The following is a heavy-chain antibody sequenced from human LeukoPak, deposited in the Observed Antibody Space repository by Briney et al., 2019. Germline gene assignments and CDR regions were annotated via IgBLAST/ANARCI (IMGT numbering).Heavy chain of an antibody. CDR1: GGSIGSYY. J-gene: IGHJ4*02. Sequence: PSETLSLTCTVSGGSIGSYYWTWIRQPAGKGLEWIGRIYPSGSTNYNPSLKSRVTMSVNTSKNQFSLKLSSVTAADTAVYYCARENSASYREFDYWGQGTLVTVSS. D-gene: IGHD1-26*01. CDR2: IYPSGST. V-gene: IGHV4-4*07. CDR3: ARENSASYREFDY.